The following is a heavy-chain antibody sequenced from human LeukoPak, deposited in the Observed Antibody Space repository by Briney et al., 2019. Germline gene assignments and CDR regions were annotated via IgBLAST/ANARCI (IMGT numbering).Heavy chain of an antibody. CDR3: ARAPAGGEMATGLYYFDY. CDR1: GGSISGSSYY. J-gene: IGHJ4*02. Sequence: PSETLSLTCTVSGGSISGSSYYWGWIRQPPGKGLEWIGSIYYSGSTYYNPSLKSRVTISVDTSKNQFSLKLSSVTAADTAVYYCARAPAGGEMATGLYYFDYWGQGTLVTVSS. CDR2: IYYSGST. V-gene: IGHV4-39*01. D-gene: IGHD5-24*01.